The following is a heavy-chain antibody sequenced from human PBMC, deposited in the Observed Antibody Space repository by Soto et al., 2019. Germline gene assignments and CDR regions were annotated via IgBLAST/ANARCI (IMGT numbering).Heavy chain of an antibody. CDR1: GDGVSSNSAA. CDR3: ARVDLRRSSLFWFDP. V-gene: IGHV6-1*01. CDR2: TYYRSKWYD. Sequence: PSQTLSLTCVISGDGVSSNSAAWNWIRQSPSRGLEWLGRTYYRSKWYDDYAVSVRSRITINPDTSKNQFSLQLNSVTPEDTAVYYCARVDLRRSSLFWFDPWGQGALVTVSS. D-gene: IGHD6-6*01. J-gene: IGHJ5*02.